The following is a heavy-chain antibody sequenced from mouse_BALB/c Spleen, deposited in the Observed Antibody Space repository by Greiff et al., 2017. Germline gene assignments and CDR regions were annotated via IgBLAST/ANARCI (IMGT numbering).Heavy chain of an antibody. CDR3: TRDDTTVVYFDY. D-gene: IGHD1-1*01. V-gene: IGHV5-17*02. CDR1: GFTFSSFG. Sequence: EVKLVESGGGLVQPGGSRKLSCAASGFTFSSFGMHWVRQAPEKGLEWVAYISSGSSTIYYADTVKGRFTISRDNPKNTLYLQMSSLKSEDTAMYYCTRDDTTVVYFDYWGQGTTLTVSS. CDR2: ISSGSSTI. J-gene: IGHJ2*01.